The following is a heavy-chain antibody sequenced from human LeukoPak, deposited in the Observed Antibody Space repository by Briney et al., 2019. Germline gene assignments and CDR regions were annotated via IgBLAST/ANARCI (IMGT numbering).Heavy chain of an antibody. V-gene: IGHV4-59*01. J-gene: IGHJ4*02. CDR1: GGSITRYY. CDR2: IYYNGGT. CDR3: GRTDYYGSGTS. Sequence: PSETLSLTCSVSGGSITRYYWSWIRQPPGKGLEWIGYIYYNGGTIYNPSLKSRVTISVDTSKNQFSLKLSSVTAADTAVYYCGRTDYYGSGTSWGQGTLVTVSS. D-gene: IGHD3-10*01.